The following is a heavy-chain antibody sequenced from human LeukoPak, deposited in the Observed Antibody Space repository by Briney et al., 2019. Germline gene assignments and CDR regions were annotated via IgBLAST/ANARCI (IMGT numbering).Heavy chain of an antibody. CDR3: ARGGSRSYTSSTLDY. J-gene: IGHJ4*02. CDR1: SGSISTYY. D-gene: IGHD6-6*01. Sequence: PETLSLTCTVSSGSISTYYWNWIRQPPGKGLEWIGSVYYSGSTNYNPSLKSRVTISVDTSKNRFSLKLSSVTAADTAVFYCARGGSRSYTSSTLDYWGQGTLVTVSS. CDR2: VYYSGST. V-gene: IGHV4-59*01.